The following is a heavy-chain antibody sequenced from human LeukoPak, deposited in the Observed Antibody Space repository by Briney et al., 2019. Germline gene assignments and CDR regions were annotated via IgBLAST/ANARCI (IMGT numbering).Heavy chain of an antibody. D-gene: IGHD3-22*01. J-gene: IGHJ4*02. V-gene: IGHV4-4*07. CDR1: GGSISSYY. Sequence: PSETLSLTCTVSGGSISSYYWSWIRQPAGKGLEWIGRIYTSGSTNYNPSLKSRVTMSVDTSKNQFSLKLSSVTAADTAVYYCARGVGSRYYYDSSGSHHDYWGQGTLVTVSS. CDR2: IYTSGST. CDR3: ARGVGSRYYYDSSGSHHDY.